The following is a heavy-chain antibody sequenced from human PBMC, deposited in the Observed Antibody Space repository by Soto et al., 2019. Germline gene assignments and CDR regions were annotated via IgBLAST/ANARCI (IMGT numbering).Heavy chain of an antibody. V-gene: IGHV4-38-2*02. CDR3: ARDFRGSHFDY. Sequence: SETLSLTCAVSGYSISSGYYWGWIRQPPGKGLEWIGSIYHSGSTYYNPSLKSRVTISVDTSKNQFSLKLSSVTAADTAVYYCARDFRGSHFDYWGQGTLVTVSS. CDR1: GYSISSGYY. CDR2: IYHSGST. D-gene: IGHD1-26*01. J-gene: IGHJ4*02.